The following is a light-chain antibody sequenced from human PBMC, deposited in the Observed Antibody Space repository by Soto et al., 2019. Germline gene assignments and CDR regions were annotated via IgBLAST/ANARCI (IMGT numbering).Light chain of an antibody. Sequence: EIVLTQSPGTLSLSPGERATLSCRASQSISSRYLAWYQQKPGQAPRLLISGASTRAAGISDRFRGSGSGTEFTLTISSLQPDDFATYYCQQYNSYSFGQGTKVDIK. J-gene: IGKJ1*01. CDR2: GAS. V-gene: IGKV3-20*01. CDR3: QQYNSYS. CDR1: QSISSRY.